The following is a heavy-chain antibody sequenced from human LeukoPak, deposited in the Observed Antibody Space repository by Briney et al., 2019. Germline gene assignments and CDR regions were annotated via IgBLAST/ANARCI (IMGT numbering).Heavy chain of an antibody. CDR1: GFTFSSYS. D-gene: IGHD6-13*01. J-gene: IGHJ3*02. Sequence: GGSLRPSCAASGFTFSSYSMNWVRQAPGKGLEWVSSISSSSSCIYYADSVKGRFTISRDNAKNSLYLQMNSLRAEDTAVYYCARLDIAAAGTAAFDIWGQGAMVTVSS. CDR3: ARLDIAAAGTAAFDI. V-gene: IGHV3-21*01. CDR2: ISSSSSCI.